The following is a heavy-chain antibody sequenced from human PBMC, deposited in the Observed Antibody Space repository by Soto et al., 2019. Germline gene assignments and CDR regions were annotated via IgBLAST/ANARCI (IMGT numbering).Heavy chain of an antibody. CDR3: ARGELEPPYYFDY. CDR2: IIPIFGTA. Sequence: ASVKVSCKASGGTFSSYAISWVRQAPGQGLEWMGGIIPIFGTANYAQKFQGRVTITADESTSTAYMELSSLRSEDTAVYYCARGELEPPYYFDYWGQGTLVTVSS. D-gene: IGHD1-1*01. CDR1: GGTFSSYA. V-gene: IGHV1-69*13. J-gene: IGHJ4*02.